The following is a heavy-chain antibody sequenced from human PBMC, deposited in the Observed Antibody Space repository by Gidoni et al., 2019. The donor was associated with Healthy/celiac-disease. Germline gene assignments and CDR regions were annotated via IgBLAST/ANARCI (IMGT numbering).Heavy chain of an antibody. V-gene: IGHV1-18*01. CDR2: ISAYNGNT. CDR3: ARTPLNPHTWFDP. CDR1: GYTFTSSG. Sequence: QVQLVQYGAEVTKPGASVTVSCKASGYTFTSSGISWVRQAPGQGLEWMGWISAYNGNTIYAQKLQGRVTMTTDISTSTAYMELRSLGSDDTSVYYCARTPLNPHTWFDPWGQGTLVTVSS. J-gene: IGHJ5*02.